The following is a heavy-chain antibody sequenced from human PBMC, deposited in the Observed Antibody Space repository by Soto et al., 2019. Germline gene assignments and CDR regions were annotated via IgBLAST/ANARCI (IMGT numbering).Heavy chain of an antibody. D-gene: IGHD5-18*01. CDR3: AKDGEQYSFGYNFDY. CDR2: ISGSGGTT. V-gene: IGHV3-23*01. J-gene: IGHJ4*01. Sequence: GSLRLSCAGSGFTFANYPLSWVRQPPGKGLEWVSSISGSGGTTYHADSVKGRFTISRDNSKNTLSLQTNILRAEDTALYYCAKDGEQYSFGYNFDYWGHGTLVTVHS. CDR1: GFTFANYP.